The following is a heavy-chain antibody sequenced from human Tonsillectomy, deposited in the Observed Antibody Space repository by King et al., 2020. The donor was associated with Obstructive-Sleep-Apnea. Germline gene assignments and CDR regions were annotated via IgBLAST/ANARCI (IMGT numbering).Heavy chain of an antibody. D-gene: IGHD6-19*01. V-gene: IGHV4-4*02. J-gene: IGHJ4*02. CDR1: DGSVTSSYW. CDR2: IYYGGNS. Sequence: QLQESGPGLVKPSETLSLTCAVSDGSVTSSYWWSWVRQPPGKGLEWIGEIYYGGNSNYNPSLKSRVTISVDKSKNPFSLKLSSVTAADAAIYYCAGEVVAGTNRRPAPTKAFDYWGQGTLVTVSS. CDR3: AGEVVAGTNRRPAPTKAFDY.